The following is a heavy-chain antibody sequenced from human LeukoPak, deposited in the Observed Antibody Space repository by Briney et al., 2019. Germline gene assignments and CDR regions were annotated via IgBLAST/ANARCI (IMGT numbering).Heavy chain of an antibody. CDR2: IYYSGST. CDR1: SGSISSSSYY. J-gene: IGHJ4*02. Sequence: NPSETLSLTCTVSSGSISSSSYYWGWIRQPPGKGLEWIGSIYYSGSTYYNPSLKSRVTISVDTSKNQFSLKLSSVTAADTAVYYCASMGMLLYQSTDYWGQGTLVTVSS. CDR3: ASMGMLLYQSTDY. D-gene: IGHD2-8*01. V-gene: IGHV4-39*01.